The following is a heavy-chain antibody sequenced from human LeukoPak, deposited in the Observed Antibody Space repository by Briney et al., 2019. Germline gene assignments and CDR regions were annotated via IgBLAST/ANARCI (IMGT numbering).Heavy chain of an antibody. J-gene: IGHJ4*02. CDR2: ISRSSSTI. V-gene: IGHV3-48*03. CDR1: GFTFSSYE. D-gene: IGHD6-6*01. CDR3: ARDRYSSSSLDF. Sequence: GGSLRLSCAASGFTFSSYEMNWVRQAPGKGLEWVSYISRSSSTIYYADSVKGRFTISRDNAKNSLYLQMNSLRAEDTAVYYCARDRYSSSSLDFWGQGTLVTVSS.